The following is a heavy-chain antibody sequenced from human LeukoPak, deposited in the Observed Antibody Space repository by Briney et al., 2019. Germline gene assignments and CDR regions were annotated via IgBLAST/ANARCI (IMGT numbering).Heavy chain of an antibody. Sequence: PGGSLRLSCAASGFTFMNYWMHWVRQPPGKGLVWLSRIHKDGTTTDYADSVRGRFAISRDNAKNTLHLQMNTLRAEDTAIYYCVREHEAAGNWFSDLWGRGTFVTVSS. V-gene: IGHV3-74*01. CDR2: IHKDGTTT. J-gene: IGHJ2*01. CDR3: VREHEAAGNWFSDL. CDR1: GFTFMNYW. D-gene: IGHD6-13*01.